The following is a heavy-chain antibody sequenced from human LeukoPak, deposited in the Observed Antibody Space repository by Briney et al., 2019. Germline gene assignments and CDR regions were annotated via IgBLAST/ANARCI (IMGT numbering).Heavy chain of an antibody. D-gene: IGHD6-19*01. Sequence: PGGSLRLSCAASRFTFSSYAMTWVRQAPGKGLEWVSTISDSGGRTYYADSVKGRFTISRDNSKTMLHLQMNSLRAEDTAVYYCAKAKSPIFSGGWYYFDYWGQGTLVTVSS. CDR1: RFTFSSYA. CDR2: ISDSGGRT. V-gene: IGHV3-23*01. J-gene: IGHJ4*02. CDR3: AKAKSPIFSGGWYYFDY.